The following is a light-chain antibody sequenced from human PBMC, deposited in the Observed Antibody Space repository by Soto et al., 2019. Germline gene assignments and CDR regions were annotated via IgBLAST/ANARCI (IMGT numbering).Light chain of an antibody. CDR1: SSDVGGYNY. V-gene: IGLV2-14*03. J-gene: IGLJ1*01. Sequence: QPVLTQPASVSGSPGQSITISCTGTSSDVGGYNYVSWYQHHPGKAPKLMIYDVCNRPSGVSNRFSVSKFCNTASLTISGPHPEVDADYYCSSYTTSNSRQILLATGTKATVL. CDR3: SSYTTSNSRQIL. CDR2: DVC.